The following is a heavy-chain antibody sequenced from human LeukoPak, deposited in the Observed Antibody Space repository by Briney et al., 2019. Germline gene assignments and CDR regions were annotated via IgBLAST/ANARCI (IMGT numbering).Heavy chain of an antibody. V-gene: IGHV4-34*01. Sequence: PSETLSLTCAVYGGSFSGYYWSWIRQPPGKGLEWIGEINHSGSTNYNPSLKSRVTISVDTSKNQFSLKLSSVTAADTAVYYCARDTIGIGLRLGEYTDYWGQGILVTVSS. CDR1: GGSFSGYY. CDR3: ARDTIGIGLRLGEYTDY. J-gene: IGHJ4*02. D-gene: IGHD3-16*01. CDR2: INHSGST.